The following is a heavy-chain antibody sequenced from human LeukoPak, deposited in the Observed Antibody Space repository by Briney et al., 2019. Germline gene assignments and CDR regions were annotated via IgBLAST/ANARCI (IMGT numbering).Heavy chain of an antibody. V-gene: IGHV4-59*01. CDR3: ATDLRRRGFDY. D-gene: IGHD3-10*01. CDR2: IYYSGST. CDR1: GVSISRYY. Sequence: PSGTLCLSCAVSGVSISRYYRSWIRQPPGKGLGWVGDIYYSGSTNYNTSPKSRVTISLDTTTNKISLQLITVTGADTAVYYCATDLRRRGFDYWGQGTLVTVSS. J-gene: IGHJ4*02.